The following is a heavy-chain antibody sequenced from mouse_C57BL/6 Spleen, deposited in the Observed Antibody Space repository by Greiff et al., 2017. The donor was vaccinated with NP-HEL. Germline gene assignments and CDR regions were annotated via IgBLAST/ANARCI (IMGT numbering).Heavy chain of an antibody. CDR1: GYTFTDYY. Sequence: VQLQQSGPELVKPGASVKISCKASGYTFTDYYMNWVKQSHGKSLEWIGDINPNNGGTSYNQKFKGKATLTVDKSSSTAYMELRRLTYEDSAVYYCARTMDYWGQGTSVTVSS. CDR2: INPNNGGT. J-gene: IGHJ4*01. CDR3: ARTMDY. V-gene: IGHV1-26*01.